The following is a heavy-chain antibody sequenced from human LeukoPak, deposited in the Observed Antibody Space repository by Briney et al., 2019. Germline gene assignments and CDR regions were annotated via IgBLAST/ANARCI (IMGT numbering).Heavy chain of an antibody. J-gene: IGHJ4*02. CDR1: GFTFTSSA. V-gene: IGHV1-58*01. D-gene: IGHD2-2*01. CDR2: IVVGSGNT. Sequence: SVKVSCKASGFTFTSSAVQWVRQARGQRLEWIGWIVVGSGNTNYAQKFQERVTITRDMSTSTAYMELSSLRSEDTAVYYCAAVPDIVVVPAAIALFDYWGQGTLVTVSS. CDR3: AAVPDIVVVPAAIALFDY.